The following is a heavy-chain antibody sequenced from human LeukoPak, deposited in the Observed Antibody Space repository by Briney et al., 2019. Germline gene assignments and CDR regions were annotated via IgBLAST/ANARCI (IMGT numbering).Heavy chain of an antibody. V-gene: IGHV1-18*01. J-gene: IGHJ4*02. CDR3: ARAELNNAYYDFWSGYSVHLFDY. CDR2: ISAYNGNT. D-gene: IGHD3-3*01. Sequence: ASVKVFCKASGYTFTSYGISWVRQAPGQGLEWMGWISAYNGNTNYARKLQGRVTMTTDTSTSTAYMELRSLRSDDTAVYYCARAELNNAYYDFWSGYSVHLFDYWGQGTLVTVSS. CDR1: GYTFTSYG.